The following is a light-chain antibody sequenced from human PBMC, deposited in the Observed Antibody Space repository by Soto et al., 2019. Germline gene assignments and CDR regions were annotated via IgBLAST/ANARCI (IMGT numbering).Light chain of an antibody. Sequence: EIVLTQSPGTLSLSPGERATLSCRASQSVSSSYLAWYQQKPGQAPRLLIYGASSRATGIPERFSGSGSGTDFTLIITRLEPEDFAVYFCQHYGYSPFTFGPGTKVDI. CDR3: QHYGYSPFT. CDR1: QSVSSSY. J-gene: IGKJ3*01. CDR2: GAS. V-gene: IGKV3-20*01.